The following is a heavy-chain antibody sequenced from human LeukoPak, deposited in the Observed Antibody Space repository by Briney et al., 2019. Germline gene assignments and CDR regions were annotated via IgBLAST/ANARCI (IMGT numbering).Heavy chain of an antibody. CDR3: ARDEVDYGERDSYYYGVDV. CDR2: IYYSGST. J-gene: IGHJ6*02. D-gene: IGHD4-17*01. Sequence: WIRQHPGKGLEWIGYIYYSGSTYYNPSLKSRVTISIDTSKNQFSLKLNSVTAADTAVYYCARDEVDYGERDSYYYGVDVWGQGTTVTVSS. V-gene: IGHV4-31*02.